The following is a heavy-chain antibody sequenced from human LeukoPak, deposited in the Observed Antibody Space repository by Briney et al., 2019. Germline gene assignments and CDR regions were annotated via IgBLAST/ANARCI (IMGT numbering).Heavy chain of an antibody. V-gene: IGHV3-74*01. Sequence: GGSLRLSCAASGFTFSSYWMHWVRQAPGKGLVWVSRINSDGSSTSYADSVKGRFTISRDNAKHSLYLQMNSLRAEDTAVYSCARDLGGLRRLYGMDVWGQGTTVTVSS. D-gene: IGHD4-17*01. CDR2: INSDGSST. J-gene: IGHJ6*02. CDR3: ARDLGGLRRLYGMDV. CDR1: GFTFSSYW.